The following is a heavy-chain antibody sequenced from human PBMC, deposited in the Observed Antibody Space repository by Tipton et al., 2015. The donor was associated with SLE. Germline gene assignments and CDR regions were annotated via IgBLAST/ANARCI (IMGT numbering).Heavy chain of an antibody. CDR3: AKVGSDCWRGSETGDAFNA. J-gene: IGHJ3*01. V-gene: IGHV3-23*01. D-gene: IGHD3-3*01. Sequence: GSLRLSCGGSGFTFKNYAMTWVRQAPGKGLEWVSGISGSGDTTYYIDSVKGRFTISRDNSRGILYLLMTNLRADDTAVYYCAKVGSDCWRGSETGDAFNAWGQGTTVTVSP. CDR1: GFTFKNYA. CDR2: ISGSGDTT.